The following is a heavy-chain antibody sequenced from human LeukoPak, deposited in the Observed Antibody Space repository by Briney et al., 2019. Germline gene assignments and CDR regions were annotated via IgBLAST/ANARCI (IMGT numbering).Heavy chain of an antibody. CDR3: AKGGAGSGGYDC. CDR2: ISASGGT. V-gene: IGHV3-23*01. Sequence: GGSLRLSCAASGFTFSSYAMTWVRQAPGKGLEWVSGISASGGTYYADSVKGRFTLSRDNSKNTLHLQMNSLRAEDTAIYYCAKGGAGSGGYDCWGQGTLVTVSS. D-gene: IGHD2-15*01. J-gene: IGHJ4*02. CDR1: GFTFSSYA.